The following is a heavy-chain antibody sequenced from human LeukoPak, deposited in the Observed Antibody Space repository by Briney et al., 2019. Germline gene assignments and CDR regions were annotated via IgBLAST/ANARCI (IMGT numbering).Heavy chain of an antibody. V-gene: IGHV4-34*01. Sequence: SETLSLTCAVYGGSFSGYYWSWIRQPPGKGLEWIGEINHSGSTNYNPSLKSRVTISVDTSKNQFSLKLSSVTAADTAVYYCARVGYSYGQTYCFDYWGQGTLVTVSS. CDR1: GGSFSGYY. D-gene: IGHD5-18*01. CDR2: INHSGST. CDR3: ARVGYSYGQTYCFDY. J-gene: IGHJ4*02.